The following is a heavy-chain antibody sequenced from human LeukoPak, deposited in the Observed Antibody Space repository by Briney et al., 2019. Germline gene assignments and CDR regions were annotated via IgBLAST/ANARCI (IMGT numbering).Heavy chain of an antibody. Sequence: PGGSLRLSCAASGFTVSSNYMSWVRQAPGKGLEWVSVIYSGGSTYYADSVKGRFTISRDNSKNTLYLQMNSLRAEDTAVYYCVRLSGSEYYFDYWGQGTLVTVSS. V-gene: IGHV3-53*01. CDR1: GFTVSSNY. J-gene: IGHJ4*02. D-gene: IGHD1-26*01. CDR3: VRLSGSEYYFDY. CDR2: IYSGGST.